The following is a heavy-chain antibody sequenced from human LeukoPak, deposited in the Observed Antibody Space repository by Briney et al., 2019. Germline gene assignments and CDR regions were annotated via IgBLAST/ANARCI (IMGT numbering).Heavy chain of an antibody. Sequence: GGSLRLSCVASGFTFSSYSMNWVRQAPGKGLEWVSSISSSSSYIYYADSVKGRFTSSRDNAKNSLYLQMNSLRAEDTAVYYCARGDWLPLPYAFDHWGQGTLVTVSS. J-gene: IGHJ4*02. V-gene: IGHV3-21*01. CDR3: ARGDWLPLPYAFDH. D-gene: IGHD5-12*01. CDR2: ISSSSSYI. CDR1: GFTFSSYS.